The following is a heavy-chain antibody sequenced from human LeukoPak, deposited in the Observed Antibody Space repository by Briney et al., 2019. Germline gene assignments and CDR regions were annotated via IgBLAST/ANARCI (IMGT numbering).Heavy chain of an antibody. CDR1: GYSISSIYY. V-gene: IGHV4-38-2*02. CDR2: IYHSGST. J-gene: IGHJ4*02. CDR3: ARAILSGYPDS. Sequence: PSETLSLTCIVSGYSISSIYYWGWIRQPPGKGLEWIGNIYHSGSTYYNPSLESRVTISLDTSKSQFSLKLSSVTAADTAVYYCARAILSGYPDSWGQGTLVIVFS. D-gene: IGHD3-3*01.